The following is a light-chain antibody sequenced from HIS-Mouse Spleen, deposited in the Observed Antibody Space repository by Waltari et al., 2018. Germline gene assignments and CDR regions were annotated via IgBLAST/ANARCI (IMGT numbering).Light chain of an antibody. CDR2: DDS. J-gene: IGLJ2*01. V-gene: IGLV3-21*03. Sequence: SYVLTQPPSVSVAPGKTARITCGGNNIGSKSVHWYQQKPGQAPVLVGYDDSDRPSGSPGGFSGSNTGNTATLTISRVEAGDEADYYCQVWDSSSDHVVFGGGTKLTVL. CDR1: NIGSKS. CDR3: QVWDSSSDHVV.